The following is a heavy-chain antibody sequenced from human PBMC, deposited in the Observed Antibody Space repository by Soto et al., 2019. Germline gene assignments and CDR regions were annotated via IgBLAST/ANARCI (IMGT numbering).Heavy chain of an antibody. J-gene: IGHJ5*02. CDR1: GYTFTSYG. V-gene: IGHV1-18*04. CDR2: ISAYNGNT. D-gene: IGHD3-10*01. Sequence: GASVKVSCKASGYTFTSYGISWVRQAPGQGLEWMGWISAYNGNTNYAQKLQGRVTMTTDTSTSTAYMELRSLRSDDTAVYYCARDNGGAGSYYSPNWFDPWGQGTLVTVSS. CDR3: ARDNGGAGSYYSPNWFDP.